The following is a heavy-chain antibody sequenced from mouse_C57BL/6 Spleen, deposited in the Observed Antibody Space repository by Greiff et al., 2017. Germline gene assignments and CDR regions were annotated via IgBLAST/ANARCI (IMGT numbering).Heavy chain of an antibody. D-gene: IGHD2-1*01. Sequence: QVQLQQSGAELVKPGASVKMSCKASGYTFTTYPIEWMKQNHGKSLEWIGNFHPYNDDTKYNEKFKGKATLTADKSSSTVYLELSRLTSDDSAVYYCAKYKETTQGDNAMDYWGKGTTVTVSS. CDR3: AKYKETTQGDNAMDY. CDR1: GYTFTTYP. J-gene: IGHJ4*01. CDR2: FHPYNDDT. V-gene: IGHV1-47*01.